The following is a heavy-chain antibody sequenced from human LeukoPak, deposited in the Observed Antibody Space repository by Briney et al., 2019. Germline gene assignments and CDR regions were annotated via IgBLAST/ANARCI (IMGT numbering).Heavy chain of an antibody. D-gene: IGHD4-17*01. CDR1: GFTFSSYG. CDR2: ISSSSSYI. CDR3: AREDGDYAFDI. Sequence: GGSLRLSCAASGFTFSSYGMNWVRQAPGKGLEWVSSISSSSSYIYYADSVKGRFTISRDNAKNSLYLQMNSLRAEDTAVYYCAREDGDYAFDIWGQGTMVTVSS. V-gene: IGHV3-21*01. J-gene: IGHJ3*02.